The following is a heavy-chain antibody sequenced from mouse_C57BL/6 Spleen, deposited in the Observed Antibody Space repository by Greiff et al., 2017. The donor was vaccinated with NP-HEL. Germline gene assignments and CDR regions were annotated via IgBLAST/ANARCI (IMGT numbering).Heavy chain of an antibody. CDR2: IDPSDSYT. Sequence: QVQLQQPGAELVMPGASVKLSCKASGYTFTSYWMHWVKQRPGQGLEWIGEIDPSDSYTNYNQKFKGKSTLTVDKSSSTAYMQLSSLTSEDSAFYYCARGEVTTRFAYWGQGTLVTVSA. CDR1: GYTFTSYW. J-gene: IGHJ3*01. V-gene: IGHV1-69*01. CDR3: ARGEVTTRFAY. D-gene: IGHD2-2*01.